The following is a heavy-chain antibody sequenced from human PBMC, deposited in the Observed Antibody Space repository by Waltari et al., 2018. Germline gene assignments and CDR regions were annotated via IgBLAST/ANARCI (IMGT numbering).Heavy chain of an antibody. J-gene: IGHJ2*01. Sequence: EVQLVQSGVEVKKPGESLRISCKGSGYTFSDYKITWVRQMPGKGLEWMGSTDPSDSSTNYSPSVQGHVTISLDKSISTAYLQWNSLEASDTAIFYCAIAGAGNFDLWGRGTLVTVSS. CDR3: AIAGAGNFDL. CDR2: TDPSDSST. CDR1: GYTFSDYK. D-gene: IGHD6-19*01. V-gene: IGHV5-10-1*03.